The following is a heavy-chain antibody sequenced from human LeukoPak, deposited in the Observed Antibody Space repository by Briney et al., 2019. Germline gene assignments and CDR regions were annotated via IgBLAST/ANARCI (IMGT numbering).Heavy chain of an antibody. Sequence: GGSLRHSCAASGFILSNYGMHWVRQAPGKGLEWVSYISSSSNTMYYADSVKGRFTISRDNAKNSLYLQMNSLRDEDTAVYYCARAFDYWGQRTLVAVSS. V-gene: IGHV3-48*02. J-gene: IGHJ4*02. CDR1: GFILSNYG. CDR2: ISSSSNTM. CDR3: ARAFDY.